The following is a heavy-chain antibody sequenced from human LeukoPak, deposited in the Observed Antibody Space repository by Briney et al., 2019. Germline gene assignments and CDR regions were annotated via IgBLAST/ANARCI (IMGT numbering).Heavy chain of an antibody. V-gene: IGHV1-69*13. Sequence: GASVKVSCKASGGTFSSYAISWVRQAPGQGLEWMGGIIPIFGTANYAQKFQGRVTITADESTSTAYMELSSLRSEDTAVYYCARAWQQLGGYYFDYWAREPWSPSPQ. D-gene: IGHD6-13*01. J-gene: IGHJ4*02. CDR2: IIPIFGTA. CDR1: GGTFSSYA. CDR3: ARAWQQLGGYYFDY.